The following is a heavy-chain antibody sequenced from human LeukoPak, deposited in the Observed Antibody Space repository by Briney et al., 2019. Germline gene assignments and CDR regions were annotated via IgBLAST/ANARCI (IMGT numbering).Heavy chain of an antibody. CDR3: ATTTIRLGY. CDR1: GYTFTSYG. J-gene: IGHJ3*01. Sequence: ASVTDSCKASGYTFTSYGISWVRQAPGQGLEWMGWISAYNGNTNYAQKLQGRVTMTTDTSTSTAYMELRSLKSEDTAVYYCATTTIRLGYWGQGTMVTVSS. D-gene: IGHD1-26*01. V-gene: IGHV1-18*01. CDR2: ISAYNGNT.